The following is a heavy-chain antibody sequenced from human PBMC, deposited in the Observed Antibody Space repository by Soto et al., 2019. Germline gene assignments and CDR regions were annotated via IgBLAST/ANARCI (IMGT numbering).Heavy chain of an antibody. D-gene: IGHD2-2*01. CDR2: ISAYNGNT. J-gene: IGHJ4*02. Sequence: ASVKVSCKASGYTLTSYGISWVRQAPGQGLEWMGWISAYNGNTNYAQKLQGRVTMTTDTSTSTAYMELRSLRSDDTAVYYCARDLGWGYCSSTSCFHFDYWGQGTMVTVYS. CDR3: ARDLGWGYCSSTSCFHFDY. V-gene: IGHV1-18*01. CDR1: GYTLTSYG.